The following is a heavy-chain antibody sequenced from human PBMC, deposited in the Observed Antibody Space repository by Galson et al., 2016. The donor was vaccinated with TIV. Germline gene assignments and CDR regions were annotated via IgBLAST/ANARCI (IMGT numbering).Heavy chain of an antibody. D-gene: IGHD4-17*01. Sequence: SVKVSCKASGYTFSAYYMHWVRQAPGQGLEWMGWISPNSGDTNYPQKFQGRVTMTRDTSITTAYMELTTLTSDATAVYYCARFVYGDYVDYWGQGTLVTVSS. V-gene: IGHV1-2*02. CDR3: ARFVYGDYVDY. J-gene: IGHJ4*02. CDR1: GYTFSAYY. CDR2: ISPNSGDT.